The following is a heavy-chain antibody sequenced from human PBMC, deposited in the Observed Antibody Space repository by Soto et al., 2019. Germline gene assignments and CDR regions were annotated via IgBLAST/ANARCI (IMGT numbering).Heavy chain of an antibody. V-gene: IGHV1-3*01. CDR3: ARSWSIHYNFDL. CDR2: INAGNGNT. Sequence: ASVKVSCKASGFAFTTYSIHWVRQAPGQRLEWMGWINAGNGNTKYSQKFQDRVTITRDTPANIVYMELSSLRSEDTAVYYCARSWSIHYNFDLWGQGTMVTVSS. CDR1: GFAFTTYS. D-gene: IGHD6-13*01. J-gene: IGHJ3*01.